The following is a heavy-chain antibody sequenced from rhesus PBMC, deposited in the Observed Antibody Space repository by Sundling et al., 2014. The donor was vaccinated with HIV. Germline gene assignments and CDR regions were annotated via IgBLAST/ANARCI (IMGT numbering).Heavy chain of an antibody. D-gene: IGHD3-3*01. V-gene: IGHV3-184*01. CDR1: GFTFSDHY. CDR2: IRSKLYGGTA. CDR3: SRDFRPVGGGGWFWTGFDV. J-gene: IGHJ5-1*01. Sequence: EVQLVESGGGLVQPGGSLRLSCAASGFTFSDHYMYWVRQAPAKGLEWVGFIRSKLYGGTAEYAASVKGRFTISRDDSKSVAYLQMNSLKTDDTAVYYCSRDFRPVGGGGWFWTGFDVWGPGLLVTVSS.